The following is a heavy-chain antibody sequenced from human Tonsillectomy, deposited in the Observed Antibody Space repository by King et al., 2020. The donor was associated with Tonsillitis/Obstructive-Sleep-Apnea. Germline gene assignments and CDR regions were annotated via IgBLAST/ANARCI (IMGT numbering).Heavy chain of an antibody. V-gene: IGHV3-30*18. CDR1: GFTFTKYG. D-gene: IGHD3-22*01. CDR2: ISNDGRNK. Sequence: VQLVESGGGVVQPGRSLRLSCAASGFTFTKYGMHGVRQAPGKGLEWVAGISNDGRNKYYSDSVKGRFTISRDNSKNTLYLQMNSLRSEDTAVYYCAKPLENYYDSSAYDYWGQGTLVTVSS. CDR3: AKPLENYYDSSAYDY. J-gene: IGHJ4*02.